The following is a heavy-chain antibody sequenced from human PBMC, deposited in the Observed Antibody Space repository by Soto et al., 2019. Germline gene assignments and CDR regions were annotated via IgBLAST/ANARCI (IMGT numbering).Heavy chain of an antibody. D-gene: IGHD2-15*01. CDR2: IWYDGSNK. Sequence: GGSLRLSCAASGFTFSSYGMHWVRQAPGKGLEWVAVIWYDGSNKYYADSVKGRFTISRDNSKNTLYLQMNSLRAEDTAVYYCARETLYCSGGSCYYYFDYWGQGTLVTVSS. CDR3: ARETLYCSGGSCYYYFDY. V-gene: IGHV3-33*01. J-gene: IGHJ4*02. CDR1: GFTFSSYG.